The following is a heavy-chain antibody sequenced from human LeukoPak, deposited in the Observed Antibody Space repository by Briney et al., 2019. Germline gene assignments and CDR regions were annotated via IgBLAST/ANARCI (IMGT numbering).Heavy chain of an antibody. Sequence: GGSLRLSCAASGFTFSSYAMSWVRQAPGKGLEWVSGTSGSGGSTYYADSVKGRFTIFRDNSKNTLYLQMNSLRAGDTAVYHCANGWSPDYWGRGTLVTVSS. CDR2: TSGSGGST. CDR1: GFTFSSYA. J-gene: IGHJ4*02. V-gene: IGHV3-23*01. D-gene: IGHD2-15*01. CDR3: ANGWSPDY.